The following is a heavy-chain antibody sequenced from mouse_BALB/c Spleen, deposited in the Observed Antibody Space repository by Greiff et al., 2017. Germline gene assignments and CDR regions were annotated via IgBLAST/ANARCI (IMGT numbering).Heavy chain of an antibody. J-gene: IGHJ3*01. CDR2: IDPANGNT. D-gene: IGHD2-4*01. V-gene: IGHV14-3*02. CDR3: ARWVYDYGFAY. CDR1: GFNIKDTY. Sequence: ESGAELVKPGASVKLSCTASGFNIKDTYMHWVKQRPEQGLEWIGRIDPANGNTKYDPKFQGKATITADTSSNTAYLQLSSLTSEDTAVYYCARWVYDYGFAYWGQGTLVTVSA.